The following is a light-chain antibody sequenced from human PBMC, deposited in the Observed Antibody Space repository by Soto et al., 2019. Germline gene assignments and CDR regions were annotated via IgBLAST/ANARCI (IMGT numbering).Light chain of an antibody. CDR3: QKYNSAPT. V-gene: IGKV1-27*01. J-gene: IGKJ1*01. Sequence: DIQITQSPSSLSASVGDRVTITCRASQGISNYLAWYHQEPGKVPKLLIYGASTLQSGVPSRFSGSGSGTDFSLTISSLQPEDVATYYCQKYNSAPTFGQGTRVEIK. CDR2: GAS. CDR1: QGISNY.